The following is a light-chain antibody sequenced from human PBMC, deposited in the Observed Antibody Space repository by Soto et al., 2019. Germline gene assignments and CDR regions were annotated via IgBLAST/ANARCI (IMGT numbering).Light chain of an antibody. V-gene: IGLV2-14*01. CDR3: SSYTSYWGV. CDR2: EVR. J-gene: IGLJ1*01. CDR1: SSDVGGYDF. Sequence: QSALTQPASVSGSPGQSITISCTGTSSDVGGYDFVSWYQHHPGKAPKLIIYEVRTRPSGISDRFSGSKSGNTASLTISGLQAEDEADYYCSSYTSYWGVFGTGTQLTVL.